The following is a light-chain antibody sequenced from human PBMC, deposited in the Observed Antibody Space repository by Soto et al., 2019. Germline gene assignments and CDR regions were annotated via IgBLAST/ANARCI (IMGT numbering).Light chain of an antibody. J-gene: IGKJ1*01. V-gene: IGKV1-5*03. CDR2: KAS. CDR3: QQYHNDSPWT. CDR1: QSIRNY. Sequence: DIQMTQSPATLSASVGDRVTITCRASQSIRNYLAWYQQKPGKAPQVLIYKASNLETGVPSRFSGSGSGTELALFISSLQPDDFATYYCQQYHNDSPWTFGQGTKVEVK.